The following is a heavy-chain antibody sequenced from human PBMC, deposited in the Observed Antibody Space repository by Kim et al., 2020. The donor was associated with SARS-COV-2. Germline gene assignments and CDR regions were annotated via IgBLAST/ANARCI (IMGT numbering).Heavy chain of an antibody. D-gene: IGHD6-19*01. CDR2: IYYSGST. CDR1: GGSISSYY. Sequence: SETLSLTCTVSGGSISSYYWSWIRQPPGKGLEWIGYIYYSGSTNYNPSLKSRGTISVDTSKNQFSLKLSSVTAADTAVYYCARERAGRNDAFDIWGQGTMVTVSS. J-gene: IGHJ3*02. CDR3: ARERAGRNDAFDI. V-gene: IGHV4-59*01.